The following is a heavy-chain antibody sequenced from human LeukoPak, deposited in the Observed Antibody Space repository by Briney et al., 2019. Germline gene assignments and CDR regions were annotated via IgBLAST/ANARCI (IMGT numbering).Heavy chain of an antibody. D-gene: IGHD3-3*01. J-gene: IGHJ4*02. CDR3: ARDPPNDYDFWSGYFDY. V-gene: IGHV1-69*05. Sequence: SVKVSCKASGGTFSSYAISWVRQAPGQGLEWMGRIIPIFGTANYAQKFQGRVTITTDESTSTAYMELSSLRSEDTAVYYCARDPPNDYDFWSGYFDYWGQGTLVTVSS. CDR2: IIPIFGTA. CDR1: GGTFSSYA.